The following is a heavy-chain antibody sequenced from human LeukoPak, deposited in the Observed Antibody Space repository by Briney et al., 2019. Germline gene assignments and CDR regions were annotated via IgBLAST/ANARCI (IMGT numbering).Heavy chain of an antibody. D-gene: IGHD2-15*01. Sequence: GGSLRLSCAASGFTFSKEDFHWVRQAPGKGLERVAAIGVTGDTYYADSVKGRFTISREDAANSLYLQTRSLGAGDTALYYCTKEFCGSRAACARGSYYDFWGRGALVTVSS. CDR1: GFTFSKED. CDR2: IGVTGDT. V-gene: IGHV3-13*01. J-gene: IGHJ2*01. CDR3: TKEFCGSRAACARGSYYDF.